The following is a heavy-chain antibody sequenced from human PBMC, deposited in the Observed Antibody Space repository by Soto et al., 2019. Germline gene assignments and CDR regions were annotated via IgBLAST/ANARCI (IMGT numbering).Heavy chain of an antibody. CDR2: ISGSGGST. J-gene: IGHJ3*02. CDR1: GFTFSSYA. V-gene: IGHV3-23*01. CDR3: AKGIDDFWSGYYTIHAFDI. Sequence: GGSLRLSCAASGFTFSSYAMSWVRQAPGKGLEWVSAISGSGGSTYYADSVKGRFTISRDNSKNTLYPQMNSLRAEDTAVYYCAKGIDDFWSGYYTIHAFDIWGQGTMVTVSS. D-gene: IGHD3-3*01.